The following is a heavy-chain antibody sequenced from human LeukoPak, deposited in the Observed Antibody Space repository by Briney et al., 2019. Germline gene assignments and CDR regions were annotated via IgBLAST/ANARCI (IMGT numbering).Heavy chain of an antibody. D-gene: IGHD2-2*01. CDR3: ARTSRYCSSTSCAPLDY. V-gene: IGHV4-34*01. Sequence: PPETLSLTCAVYGGSFSGYYWSWIRQPPGKGLEWIGEINHSGSTNYNPSLKSRVTISVDTSKNQFSLKLSSVTAADTAVYYCARTSRYCSSTSCAPLDYWGQGTLVTVSS. CDR2: INHSGST. J-gene: IGHJ4*02. CDR1: GGSFSGYY.